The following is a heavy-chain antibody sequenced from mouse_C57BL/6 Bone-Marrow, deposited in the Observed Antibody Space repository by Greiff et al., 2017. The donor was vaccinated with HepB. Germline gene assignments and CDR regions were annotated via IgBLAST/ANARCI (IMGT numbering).Heavy chain of an antibody. CDR3: ASVLLRSPYAMD. D-gene: IGHD1-1*01. V-gene: IGHV2-2*01. Sequence: VQLQQSGPGLVQPSQSLSITCTVSGFSLTSYGVHWVRQSPGKGLEWLGVIWSGGSTDYNAAFISRLSISKDNSKSQVFFKMNSLQADDTAIYYCASVLLRSPYAMDWGQGTSVTVSS. CDR2: IWSGGST. CDR1: GFSLTSYG. J-gene: IGHJ4*01.